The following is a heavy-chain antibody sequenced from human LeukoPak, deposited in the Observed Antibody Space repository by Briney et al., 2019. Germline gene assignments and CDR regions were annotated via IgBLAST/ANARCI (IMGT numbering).Heavy chain of an antibody. V-gene: IGHV1-8*01. CDR3: ARLMVITTDYFDY. Sequence: ASVKVSCKASGYTFTSYDINRVRQATGQGLGWMGWMNPNSGNTGYAQKFQGRVTMTRNTSISTAYMELSSLRSEDTAVYYCARLMVITTDYFDYCGQGTLVTVSS. CDR1: GYTFTSYD. J-gene: IGHJ4*02. D-gene: IGHD3-22*01. CDR2: MNPNSGNT.